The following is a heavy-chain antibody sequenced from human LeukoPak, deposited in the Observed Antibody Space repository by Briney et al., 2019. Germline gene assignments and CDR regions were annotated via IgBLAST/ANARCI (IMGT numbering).Heavy chain of an antibody. CDR1: GGSISSYYW. D-gene: IGHD3-3*01. V-gene: IGHV2-70*11. CDR3: ARMEYDSNAGFDY. CDR2: IDWDDDK. J-gene: IGHJ4*02. Sequence: TLSLTCTVSGGSISSYYWSWIRQPPGKALEWLARIDWDDDKYYSTSLKTRLTISKDTSKNQVVLTMTNMDPVDAATYYCARMEYDSNAGFDYWGQGTLVTVSS.